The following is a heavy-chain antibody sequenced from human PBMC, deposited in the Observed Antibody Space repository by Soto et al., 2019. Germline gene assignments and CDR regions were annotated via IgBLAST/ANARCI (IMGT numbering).Heavy chain of an antibody. Sequence: QLVESGGGVVQPGTSLRLSCVASGFTLSSYGMHWVRQAPGKGLEWVAAISYDGDDQYYGDSVRGRFTISRDNSKSTVYLQLNGLRAEDTGVYYCAKDRGHIAVAAITGGGDFHIWGQGTMVAVSS. V-gene: IGHV3-30*18. J-gene: IGHJ3*02. CDR3: AKDRGHIAVAAITGGGDFHI. D-gene: IGHD6-19*01. CDR2: ISYDGDDQ. CDR1: GFTLSSYG.